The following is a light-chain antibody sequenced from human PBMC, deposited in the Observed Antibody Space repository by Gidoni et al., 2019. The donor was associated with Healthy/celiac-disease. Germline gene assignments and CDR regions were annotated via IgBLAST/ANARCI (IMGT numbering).Light chain of an antibody. CDR1: QSIRSY. V-gene: IGKV1-39*01. J-gene: IGKJ1*01. CDR3: QQSYSTPQT. Sequence: DLQMTQSPSSLSASVGDRVTITCRASQSIRSYLNWYQQKPGKAPKLLIYAASSLQSGGPSRFSGSGSGTDFTLTISSLQPEDFATYYCQQSYSTPQTFGQGTKVEIK. CDR2: AAS.